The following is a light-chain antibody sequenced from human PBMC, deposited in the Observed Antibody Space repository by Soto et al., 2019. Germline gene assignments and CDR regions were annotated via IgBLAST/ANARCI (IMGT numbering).Light chain of an antibody. J-gene: IGLJ3*02. Sequence: QSVLTQPASVSGSPGQSITISCTGTSSDVGGYNYVSWYQQHPGKAPKLMIYEVSNRPSGVSNGFSGSKSGNTASLTISGLQAEDEADYYCSSYTSSSTRVFGGGTKLTVL. CDR3: SSYTSSSTRV. V-gene: IGLV2-14*01. CDR1: SSDVGGYNY. CDR2: EVS.